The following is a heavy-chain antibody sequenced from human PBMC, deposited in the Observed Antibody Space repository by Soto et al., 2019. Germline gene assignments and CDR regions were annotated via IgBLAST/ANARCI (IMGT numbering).Heavy chain of an antibody. CDR3: ARACGGYYYSPPSYHFDY. Sequence: PSETLSLTCTVSGGSISSGDYYWSWIRQPPGKGLEWIGYIYYSGSTYYNPSLKSRVTISVDTSKNQFSLKLSSVTAADTAEYYCARACGGYYYSPPSYHFDYWGQGTLVTVSS. V-gene: IGHV4-30-4*01. CDR1: GGSISSGDYY. CDR2: IYYSGST. D-gene: IGHD3-22*01. J-gene: IGHJ4*02.